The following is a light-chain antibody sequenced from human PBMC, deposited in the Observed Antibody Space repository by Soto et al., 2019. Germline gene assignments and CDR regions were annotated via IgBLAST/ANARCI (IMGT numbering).Light chain of an antibody. CDR1: QDISSW. J-gene: IGKJ4*01. V-gene: IGKV1-12*01. CDR2: AAS. CDR3: KQGNSFPLT. Sequence: DIQMTQSPSSVSASVGDRVTITCRASQDISSWLAWFQQKPGQAPKLLIYAASSLQIGVPSRFSDSGSGTDFTITISRLQPEDSTTYYCKQGNSFPLTFGGGTKVEIK.